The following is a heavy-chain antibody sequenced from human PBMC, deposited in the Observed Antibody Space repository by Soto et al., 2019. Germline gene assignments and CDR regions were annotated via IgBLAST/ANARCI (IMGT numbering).Heavy chain of an antibody. CDR3: ATSAAAPGNY. D-gene: IGHD6-13*01. Sequence: EVHLVESGGGLVQPGGSLRLSCAASGFTFSRYWIGWVRQAPGKGLEWVANIKQDGSDKYYVDSVKGRFTISRDNAKNSLSLQMNSLRAEDTAVYYCATSAAAPGNYWGQGTLVTVSS. V-gene: IGHV3-7*01. CDR2: IKQDGSDK. CDR1: GFTFSRYW. J-gene: IGHJ4*02.